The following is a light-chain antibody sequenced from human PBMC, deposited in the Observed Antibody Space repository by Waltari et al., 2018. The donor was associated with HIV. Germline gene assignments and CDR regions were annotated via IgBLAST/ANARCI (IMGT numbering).Light chain of an antibody. J-gene: IGLJ2*01. V-gene: IGLV3-25*03. CDR3: QSADSSGTVV. Sequence: SYELTQPPSVSVSPGQTARITCSGDALPNQYAYWYKQKPGQAPVLVIYKDNERPSGIPERISGSSSGTTVTLTISGGQAEDEADYYCQSADSSGTVVFGGGTKLTVL. CDR1: ALPNQY. CDR2: KDN.